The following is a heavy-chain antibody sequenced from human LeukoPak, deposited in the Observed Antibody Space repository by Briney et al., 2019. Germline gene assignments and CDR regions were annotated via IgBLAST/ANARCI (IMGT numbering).Heavy chain of an antibody. Sequence: GGSLRLSCAASGFTFSYYWMSWVRQAPGKGLEWVANIKQDGSEKYYADSVKGRFTISRDNSKNTLFLQMNSLRAEDTAIYYCAKKVGLVSAPLYYFDVWGQGTLVTVSS. V-gene: IGHV3-7*03. CDR3: AKKVGLVSAPLYYFDV. J-gene: IGHJ4*02. CDR2: IKQDGSEK. D-gene: IGHD5/OR15-5a*01. CDR1: GFTFSYYW.